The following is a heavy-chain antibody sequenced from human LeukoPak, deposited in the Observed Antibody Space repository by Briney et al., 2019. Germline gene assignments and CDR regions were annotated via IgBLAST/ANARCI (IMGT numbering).Heavy chain of an antibody. D-gene: IGHD3-3*01. CDR2: INQDGSVK. CDR1: GFAFSTYR. V-gene: IGHV3-7*01. Sequence: GGSLRLSCAASGFAFSTYRMDWVRQAPGKGLEWVGNINQDGSVKHYVDSVRGRFTISRDNARNSVYLQMGALRVEDTAVYYCTGDFVFWGQGSLVTASS. J-gene: IGHJ4*02. CDR3: TGDFVF.